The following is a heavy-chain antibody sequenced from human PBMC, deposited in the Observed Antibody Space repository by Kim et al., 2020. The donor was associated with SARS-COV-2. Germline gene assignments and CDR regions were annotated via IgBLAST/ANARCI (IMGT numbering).Heavy chain of an antibody. J-gene: IGHJ4*02. V-gene: IGHV4-39*01. CDR2: IYYSGST. CDR3: ARLAIKLLWFGELLGYDY. Sequence: SETLSLTCTVSGGSISSSSYYWGWIRQPPGKGLEWIGSIYYSGSTYYNPSLKSRVTISVDTSKNQFSLKLSSVTAADTAVYYCARLAIKLLWFGELLGYDYWGQGTLVTVSS. CDR1: GGSISSSSYY. D-gene: IGHD3-10*01.